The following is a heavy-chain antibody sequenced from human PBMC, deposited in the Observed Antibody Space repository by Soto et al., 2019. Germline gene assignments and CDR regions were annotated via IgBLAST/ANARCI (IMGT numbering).Heavy chain of an antibody. D-gene: IGHD6-13*01. CDR1: GGTFSSYA. V-gene: IGHV1-69*13. J-gene: IGHJ4*02. CDR2: IIPIFGTA. Sequence: GASVKVSCKASGGTFSSYAISWVRQAPGQGLEWMGGIIPIFGTANYAQKFQGRVTITADESTSTAYMELSSLRSEDTAVYYCARWGRVAAAGTGTEYYFDYWGQGTLVTVSS. CDR3: ARWGRVAAAGTGTEYYFDY.